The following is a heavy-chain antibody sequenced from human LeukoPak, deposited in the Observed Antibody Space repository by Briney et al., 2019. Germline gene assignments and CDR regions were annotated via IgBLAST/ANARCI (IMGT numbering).Heavy chain of an antibody. CDR3: ARLSSAARLLWFGELLGGSWFDP. CDR2: IYYSGST. J-gene: IGHJ5*02. D-gene: IGHD3-10*01. CDR1: GGSISSSSYY. V-gene: IGHV4-39*01. Sequence: PSETLSLTCTVSGGSISSSSYYWGWIRQPPGKGLEWIGSIYYSGSTYYNPSLKSRVTISVDTSKNQFSLKLSSVTAADTAVYYCARLSSAARLLWFGELLGGSWFDPWGQGTLVTVSS.